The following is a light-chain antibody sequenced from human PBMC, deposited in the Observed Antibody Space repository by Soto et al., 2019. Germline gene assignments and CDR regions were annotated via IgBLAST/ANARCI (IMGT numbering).Light chain of an antibody. CDR2: LGS. J-gene: IGKJ2*01. CDR1: QSLLQSNGYNY. Sequence: DLVMTQSPLSLPVTPGEPASISCRSSQSLLQSNGYNYLDWYLQKPGQSPQLLIYLGSNRASGVPNRFSGRGSGTAFTLKISRVEAEDVGVYYCMQALQTPYTFGQGTKLEIK. CDR3: MQALQTPYT. V-gene: IGKV2-28*01.